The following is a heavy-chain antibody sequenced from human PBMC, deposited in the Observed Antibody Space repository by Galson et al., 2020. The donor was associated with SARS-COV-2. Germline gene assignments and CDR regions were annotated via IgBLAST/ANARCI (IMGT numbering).Heavy chain of an antibody. CDR2: IYHSGST. D-gene: IGHD4-17*01. Sequence: TLSLMCTVSGYSISSGYDWGWIRQPPGKGLEWIGSIYHSGSTYYNPSLKSRVTISVDTSKNQFSLKLSSVTAADTAVYYCARGTVTRTFDYWGQGTLVTVSS. J-gene: IGHJ4*02. CDR3: ARGTVTRTFDY. CDR1: GYSISSGYD. V-gene: IGHV4-38-2*02.